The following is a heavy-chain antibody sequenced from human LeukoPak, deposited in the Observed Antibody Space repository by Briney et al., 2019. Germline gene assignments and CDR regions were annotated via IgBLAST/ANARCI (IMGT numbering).Heavy chain of an antibody. CDR2: INHSGST. J-gene: IGHJ4*02. Sequence: SETLSLTCAVYGGSFSGYYWSWIRQPPGKGLEWIGEINHSGSTDYNPSLKSRVTISVDTSKNQFSLKLSSVTAADTAVYYCARGRVDIVVVPAAMSRYFDYWGQGTLVTVSS. D-gene: IGHD2-2*03. CDR3: ARGRVDIVVVPAAMSRYFDY. V-gene: IGHV4-34*01. CDR1: GGSFSGYY.